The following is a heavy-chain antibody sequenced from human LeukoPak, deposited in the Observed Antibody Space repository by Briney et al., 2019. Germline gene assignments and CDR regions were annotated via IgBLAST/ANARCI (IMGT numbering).Heavy chain of an antibody. V-gene: IGHV3-9*03. CDR2: ISWNSGSI. D-gene: IGHD5-12*01. CDR1: GFTFDDYA. Sequence: GRSLRLSCAASGFTFDDYAMHWVRQAPGKGLEWVSGISWNSGSIGYADSVKGRFTISRDNAKNSLYLQMNSLRAEGMALYYCAKGRGYSGYDEFDYWGQGTLVTVSS. CDR3: AKGRGYSGYDEFDY. J-gene: IGHJ4*02.